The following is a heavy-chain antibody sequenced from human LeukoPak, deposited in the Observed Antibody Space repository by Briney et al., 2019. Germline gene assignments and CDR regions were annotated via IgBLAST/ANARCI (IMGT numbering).Heavy chain of an antibody. Sequence: KPSQTLSLTCTVSGGSISSGGYYWSWIRQHPGKGLEWIGYIYYSGSTYYNPPLKSRVTISVDTSKNQFSLKLSSVTAADTAVYYCAREDDYGDYVFDYWGQGTLVTVSS. CDR3: AREDDYGDYVFDY. V-gene: IGHV4-31*03. J-gene: IGHJ4*02. CDR2: IYYSGST. D-gene: IGHD4-17*01. CDR1: GGSISSGGYY.